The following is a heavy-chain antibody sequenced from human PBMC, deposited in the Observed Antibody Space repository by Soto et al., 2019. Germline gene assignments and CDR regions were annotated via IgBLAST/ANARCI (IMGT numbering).Heavy chain of an antibody. V-gene: IGHV3-23*01. CDR1: GFTFSNYA. J-gene: IGHJ4*02. D-gene: IGHD5-12*01. Sequence: GGSLRLSCAASGFTFSNYALSWVRQAPGKGLEWVSGIGDSGANTYYADSVRGRFTISRDNSKKTLYLQMNSLRAEDTVVYYCAKDPAVPSRYSAYDYEESAYWGQGTLVTVYS. CDR2: IGDSGANT. CDR3: AKDPAVPSRYSAYDYEESAY.